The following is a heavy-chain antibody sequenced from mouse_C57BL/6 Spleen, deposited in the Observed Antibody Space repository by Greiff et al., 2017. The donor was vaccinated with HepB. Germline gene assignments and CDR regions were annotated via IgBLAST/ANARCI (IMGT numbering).Heavy chain of an antibody. CDR2: IYPGDGDT. D-gene: IGHD1-1*01. CDR3: ARSITTVVGDYYFDY. Sequence: LVESGPELVKPGASVKISCKASGYAFSSSWMNWVKQRPGKGLEWIGRIYPGDGDTNYNGKFKGKATLTADKSSSTAYMQLSSLTSEDSAVYFCARSITTVVGDYYFDYWGQGTTLTVSS. CDR1: GYAFSSSW. J-gene: IGHJ2*01. V-gene: IGHV1-82*01.